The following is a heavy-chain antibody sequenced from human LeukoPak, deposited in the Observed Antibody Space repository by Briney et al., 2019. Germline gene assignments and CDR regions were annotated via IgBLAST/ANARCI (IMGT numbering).Heavy chain of an antibody. CDR2: IHYRGSDK. D-gene: IGHD2-21*01. CDR3: VKDVVMKWALPGYLHH. CDR1: GFTFSSYA. V-gene: IGHV3-30*02. Sequence: GGSLRLSCAASGFTFSSYAMHWVRQAPGKGLEWVAFIHYRGSDKYYADSVKGRFTISRDNSKKTVFLQMDSLRVEDTAVYYCVKDVVMKWALPGYLHHWGQGTLVTVSS. J-gene: IGHJ1*01.